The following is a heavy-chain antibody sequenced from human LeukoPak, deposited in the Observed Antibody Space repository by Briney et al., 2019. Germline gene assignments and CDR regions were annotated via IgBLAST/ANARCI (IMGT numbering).Heavy chain of an antibody. V-gene: IGHV3-74*01. D-gene: IGHD3-22*01. J-gene: IGHJ3*02. Sequence: GGSLRLSCAASGFTFSSYWMHWVRQAPGKGLVWVSRINSDGSSTSYADSVKGRFTISRDNAKNTPYLQMNSLRAEDTAVYYCARDRRYYDSSGYRGRAFDIWGQGTMVTVSS. CDR2: INSDGSST. CDR3: ARDRRYYDSSGYRGRAFDI. CDR1: GFTFSSYW.